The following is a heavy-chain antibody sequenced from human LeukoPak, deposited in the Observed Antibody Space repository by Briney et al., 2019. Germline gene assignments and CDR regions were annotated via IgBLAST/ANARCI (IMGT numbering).Heavy chain of an antibody. D-gene: IGHD1-14*01. CDR2: IYYSGST. J-gene: IGHJ5*02. V-gene: IGHV4-39*01. Sequence: SETLSLTCTVSGGSISSSSYYWGWIRQPPGKGLEWIGSIYYSGSTYYNPSLKSRVTISVDTSKNQFSLKLSSVTAADTAVYYCARPLYPTGSWFDPWGQGTLVTVSS. CDR3: ARPLYPTGSWFDP. CDR1: GGSISSSSYY.